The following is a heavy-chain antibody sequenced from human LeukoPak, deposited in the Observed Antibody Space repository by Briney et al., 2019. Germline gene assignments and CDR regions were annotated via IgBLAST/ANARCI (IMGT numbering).Heavy chain of an antibody. CDR1: GGSISSGGYY. V-gene: IGHV4-31*03. CDR3: VADLAQGYFGS. Sequence: SQTLSLTCTVSGGSISSGGYYWNWIRQHPGKGLEWIGYIYSSGNTYYNPSLKSRITISLDTSENQFSLKLSSVTAEDTAVYYCVADLAQGYFGSWGQGTLVTVSS. CDR2: IYSSGNT. D-gene: IGHD2/OR15-2a*01. J-gene: IGHJ4*02.